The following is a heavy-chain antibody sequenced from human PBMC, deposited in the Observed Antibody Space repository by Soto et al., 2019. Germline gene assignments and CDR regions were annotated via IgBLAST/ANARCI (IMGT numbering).Heavy chain of an antibody. CDR3: AKATATGGGAFEI. V-gene: IGHV3-23*01. D-gene: IGHD2-8*02. CDR2: ILVSGST. CDR1: GFICSSYD. J-gene: IGHJ3*02. Sequence: PVGSLRLSCAVSGFICSSYDMSWVRQAPGKGLEWVSTILVSGSTHYEDSVKGRFTISRDTSRNTVYLQMNSRTAGDTAVYYCAKATATGGGAFEIYGQGTMVTVSS.